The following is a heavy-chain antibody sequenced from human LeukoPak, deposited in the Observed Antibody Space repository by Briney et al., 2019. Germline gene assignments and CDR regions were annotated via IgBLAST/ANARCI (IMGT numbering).Heavy chain of an antibody. V-gene: IGHV3-23*01. CDR3: ARDQSGNDY. CDR1: GFTFNNYA. CDR2: ISASGGTT. Sequence: GGSLRLSCTASGFTFNNYAMSWVRQAPGRGLEWVSGISASGGTTYYADSVKGRLTISRDNSKNTLYLQMNSLRAEDTAVYYCARDQSGNDYWGQGTLVTVSS. J-gene: IGHJ4*02. D-gene: IGHD4-23*01.